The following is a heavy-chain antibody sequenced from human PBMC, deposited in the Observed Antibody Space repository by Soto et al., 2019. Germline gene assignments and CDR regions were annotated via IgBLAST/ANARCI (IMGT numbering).Heavy chain of an antibody. CDR3: ARALGGYCSSTSCYGAYFDY. V-gene: IGHV4-59*01. D-gene: IGHD2-2*01. J-gene: IGHJ4*02. CDR2: IHYSGST. CDR1: GGSISSYY. Sequence: PSETLSLTCTVSGGSISSYYWTWIRQPPGKGLEWIGYIHYSGSTNYNPSLKSRVTISVDTSKNQFSLKLSSVTAADTAVYYCARALGGYCSSTSCYGAYFDYWGQGTLVTVSS.